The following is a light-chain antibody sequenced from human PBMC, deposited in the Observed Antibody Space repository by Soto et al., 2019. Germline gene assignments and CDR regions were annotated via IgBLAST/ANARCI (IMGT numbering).Light chain of an antibody. Sequence: AIRMTQSPSSFSASTGDRVTITCRASQGISSYLAWYQQKPGKAPQLLIYAASTLQSGVPSRFSGSGSGTDFTLTITCLQSEDFATYYCQQYYTYPLTFGGGTKVEIQ. CDR2: AAS. CDR3: QQYYTYPLT. J-gene: IGKJ4*01. V-gene: IGKV1-8*01. CDR1: QGISSY.